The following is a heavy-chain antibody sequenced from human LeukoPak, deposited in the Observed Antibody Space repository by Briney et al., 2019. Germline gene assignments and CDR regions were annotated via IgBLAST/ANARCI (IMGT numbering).Heavy chain of an antibody. V-gene: IGHV4-61*02. J-gene: IGHJ5*02. CDR1: GGSISSGSYY. CDR2: IYTSGST. D-gene: IGHD1-1*01. CDR3: ARPVPSRLGWFDP. Sequence: SQTLSLTCTVSGGSISSGSYYWSGIRQPAGKGLEWIGRIYTSGSTNYNPSLKSRVTISVDTSKNQFSLKLSSVTAADTAVYYCARPVPSRLGWFDPWGQGTLVTVSS.